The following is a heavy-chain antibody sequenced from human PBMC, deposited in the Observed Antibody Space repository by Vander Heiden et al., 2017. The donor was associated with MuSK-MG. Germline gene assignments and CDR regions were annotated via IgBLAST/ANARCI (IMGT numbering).Heavy chain of an antibody. CDR2: IYCHDYK. Sequence: QITLKESGPTLVKPTQTLTLTCTFSGFSLSTSAVGVGWIRQPPGKALEWLALIYCHDYKLYSPCLKNRLPITKDTSKSQVVLTMNNRDPDDTATYYCAHRPELIVTVNYYDYWG. CDR1: GFSLSTSAVG. J-gene: IGHJ4*01. CDR3: AHRPELIVTVNYYDY. D-gene: IGHD3-22*01. V-gene: IGHV2-5*01.